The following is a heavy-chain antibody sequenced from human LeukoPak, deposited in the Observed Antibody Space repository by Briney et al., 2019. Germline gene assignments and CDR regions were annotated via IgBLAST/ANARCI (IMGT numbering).Heavy chain of an antibody. Sequence: GGSLRLSCAASVFIFSSYAMSWVRQAPGKGLEWVSGISGSGGSTYYSDSVKGRFTISRDNSKNTLFLQMNSLRAEDTAVYYCAKDRGPYSGYDSFFDFWGQGTLVTVSS. CDR2: ISGSGGST. CDR3: AKDRGPYSGYDSFFDF. V-gene: IGHV3-23*01. D-gene: IGHD5-12*01. CDR1: VFIFSSYA. J-gene: IGHJ4*02.